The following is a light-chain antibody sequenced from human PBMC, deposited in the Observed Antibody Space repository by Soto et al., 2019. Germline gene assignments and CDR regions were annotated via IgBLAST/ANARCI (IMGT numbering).Light chain of an antibody. J-gene: IGKJ1*01. CDR2: TAS. CDR3: LQHNSYPRT. Sequence: DLQMTQSPSSLSASVGDRVTITCRASQGIRDGLAWYQQKPGKAPKRLIYTASTLQSGVPSRFSGSGSGTEFTLTISSLQPEDFATYYCLQHNSYPRTFGQGTNVEMK. CDR1: QGIRDG. V-gene: IGKV1-17*01.